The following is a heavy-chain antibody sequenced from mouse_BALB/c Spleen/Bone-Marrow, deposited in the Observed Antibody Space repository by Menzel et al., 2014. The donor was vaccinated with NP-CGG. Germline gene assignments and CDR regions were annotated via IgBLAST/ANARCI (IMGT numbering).Heavy chain of an antibody. D-gene: IGHD1-2*01. CDR2: IDPSDSET. J-gene: IGHJ2*01. CDR3: ARDYGYFFDY. V-gene: IGHV1-69*02. CDR1: GYTFXSYW. Sequence: VQLQQSGAELVKPGAPVKLSCKTSGYTFXSYWMSWVKQRPGRGLEWIGRIDPSDSETHYNQKFKDKATLTVDKSSSTAYNQPSSLASEDSAVYYCARDYGYFFDYWGQGTTLTVSS.